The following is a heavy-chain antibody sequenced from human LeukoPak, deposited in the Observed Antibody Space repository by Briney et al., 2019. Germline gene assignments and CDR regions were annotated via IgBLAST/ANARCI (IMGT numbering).Heavy chain of an antibody. CDR3: AGDSSSYADAFDM. Sequence: SDTLSLTCTVSGGSINNYYWNWIRQPPGKGLEWIGYISYRGSTNYSPSLQSRLTISVDTSTNQFSLKLASVTAADTAVYYCAGDSSSYADAFDMWGQGTMVTVSS. J-gene: IGHJ3*02. CDR2: ISYRGST. V-gene: IGHV4-59*01. CDR1: GGSINNYY. D-gene: IGHD3-16*01.